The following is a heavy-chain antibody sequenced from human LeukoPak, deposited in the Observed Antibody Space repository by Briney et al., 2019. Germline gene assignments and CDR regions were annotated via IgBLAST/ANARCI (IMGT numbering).Heavy chain of an antibody. J-gene: IGHJ4*02. D-gene: IGHD5-18*01. CDR1: GFTFSSSW. CDR2: IKQDGSEK. V-gene: IGHV3-7*05. CDR3: AREAGIPPSTQQWPTSVDY. Sequence: GGSLRLSCVASGFTFSSSWMSWVRQAPGKGLEWVANIKQDGSEKYCVDSVRGRFTISRDNAKNSLYLQMNSLRAEDTAVYYCAREAGIPPSTQQWPTSVDYWGQGTLVTVSS.